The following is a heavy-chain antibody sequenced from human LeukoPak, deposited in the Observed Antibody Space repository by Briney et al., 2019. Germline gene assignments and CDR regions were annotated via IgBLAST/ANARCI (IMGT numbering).Heavy chain of an antibody. CDR3: ARDWVVVVPAARSYYYGMDV. CDR1: GYTVTSYG. CDR2: ISAYNGNT. D-gene: IGHD2-2*01. V-gene: IGHV1-18*01. Sequence: ASVKVSCKASGYTVTSYGISWVRQAPGQGLEWMGWISAYNGNTNYAQKLQGRVTMTTDTSTSTAYMELRSLRSDDTAVYYCARDWVVVVPAARSYYYGMDVWGQGTTVTVSS. J-gene: IGHJ6*02.